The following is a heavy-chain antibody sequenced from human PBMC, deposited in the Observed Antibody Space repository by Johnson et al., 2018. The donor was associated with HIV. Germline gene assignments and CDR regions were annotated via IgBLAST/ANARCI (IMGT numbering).Heavy chain of an antibody. J-gene: IGHJ3*02. CDR1: GFTFSSHA. CDR3: VKCIWGSSLIDVFDI. CDR2: ISYDGSYK. D-gene: IGHD3-16*01. V-gene: IGHV3-30*18. Sequence: QVQLVESGGGVVQPGRSLRLSCAASGFTFSSHAIHWVRQAPGKGLEWVAIISYDGSYKYYADSVKGRFSISRDNSKNTLYLQMNSLRVEDTAVYYCVKCIWGSSLIDVFDIWGQGTMVTVSS.